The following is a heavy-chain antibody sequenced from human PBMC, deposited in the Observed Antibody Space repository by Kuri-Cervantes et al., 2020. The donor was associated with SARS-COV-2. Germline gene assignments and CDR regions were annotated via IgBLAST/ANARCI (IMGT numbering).Heavy chain of an antibody. V-gene: IGHV3-33*08. D-gene: IGHD3-16*01. CDR3: ARGSAEWLWGDACDV. CDR1: VISFTSYG. J-gene: IGHJ3*01. Sequence: LSLTCAASVISFTSYGMHCVRAAPGKGVEWVAVIWYGGSNKYYADSVRGRFTNSRDNSKNTLYLQMNSLRAVNTAVYFCARGSAEWLWGDACDVWGQGTMVTVSS. CDR2: IWYGGSNK.